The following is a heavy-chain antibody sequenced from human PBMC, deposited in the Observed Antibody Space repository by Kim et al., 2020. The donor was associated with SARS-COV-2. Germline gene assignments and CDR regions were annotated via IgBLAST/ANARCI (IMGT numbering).Heavy chain of an antibody. D-gene: IGHD3-9*01. Sequence: SVKGRFTISRDNAKNSLYLQMNSLRAEDTAVYYCASGLTSYYDILTGLDYWGQGTLVTVSS. CDR3: ASGLTSYYDILTGLDY. V-gene: IGHV3-11*06. J-gene: IGHJ4*02.